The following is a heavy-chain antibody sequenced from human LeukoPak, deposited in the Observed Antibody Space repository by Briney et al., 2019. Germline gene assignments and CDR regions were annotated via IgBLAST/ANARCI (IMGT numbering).Heavy chain of an antibody. Sequence: PGGSLRLSCVGSGFTFSRYWLNWVRQAPGKGLEWVANMNQDGSEIYYLDSVKGRFTISRDNSKNTLYLQMNSLRAEDTAVYYCARDVHYDSSGSFDYWGQGTLVSVSS. D-gene: IGHD3-22*01. CDR1: GFTFSRYW. CDR3: ARDVHYDSSGSFDY. CDR2: MNQDGSEI. V-gene: IGHV3-7*01. J-gene: IGHJ4*02.